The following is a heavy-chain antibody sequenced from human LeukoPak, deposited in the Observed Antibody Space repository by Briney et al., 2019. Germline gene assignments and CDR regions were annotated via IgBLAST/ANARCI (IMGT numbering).Heavy chain of an antibody. J-gene: IGHJ4*02. V-gene: IGHV3-30*18. CDR3: AKDSGYFDWLSTLDY. CDR1: GFTFSSYG. Sequence: GRSLRLSCAASGFTFSSYGMHWVRQAPGKGLEWVAVMSYDGSNKYYADSVKGRFTISRDNSKNTLYLQMNSLRAEDTAVYYCAKDSGYFDWLSTLDYWGQGTLVTVSS. CDR2: MSYDGSNK. D-gene: IGHD3-9*01.